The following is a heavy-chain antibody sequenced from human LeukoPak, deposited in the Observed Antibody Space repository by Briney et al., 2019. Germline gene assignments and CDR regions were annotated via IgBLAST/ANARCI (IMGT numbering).Heavy chain of an antibody. D-gene: IGHD2-15*01. Sequence: ASETLSLTCTVSGGSMSTSDNYWNWIRQPAGKGLEWIGRIYTSGSTTYNPSLKSRVTMSLDTSKNQASLKLSSVTAADTAVYYCARIFCSGGNCYHFDYWGQGTLVTVSS. J-gene: IGHJ4*02. CDR1: GGSMSTSDNY. V-gene: IGHV4-61*02. CDR3: ARIFCSGGNCYHFDY. CDR2: IYTSGST.